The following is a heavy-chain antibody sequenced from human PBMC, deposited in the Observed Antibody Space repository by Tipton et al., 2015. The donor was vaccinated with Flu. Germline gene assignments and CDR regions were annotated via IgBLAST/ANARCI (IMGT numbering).Heavy chain of an antibody. D-gene: IGHD2-15*01. Sequence: TLSLTCTVPGGPISSYYWSWSRQPPRKGLEWIGYIHYSGSTISNPSLKSRVTISVDTSNNQFSLNLSSVPAADTAVYYCARLGCGGGSSPFQHWGQGNLVPVTS. CDR1: GGPISSYY. CDR3: ARLGCGGGSSPFQH. J-gene: IGHJ1*01. V-gene: IGHV4-59*08. CDR2: IHYSGST.